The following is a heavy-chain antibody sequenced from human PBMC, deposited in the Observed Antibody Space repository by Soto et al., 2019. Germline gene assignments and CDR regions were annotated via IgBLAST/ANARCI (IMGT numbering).Heavy chain of an antibody. V-gene: IGHV1-3*01. CDR2: INAGNGNT. CDR3: ARSHSGSYFRY. CDR1: GYTFTSYA. Sequence: RASVKVSCKASGYTFTSYAMHWVRQAPGQRLEWMGWINAGNGNTKYSQKFQGRVTITRDTSASTAYMELSSLRSEDTAVYYCARSHSGSYFRYWGQGTLVTVSS. J-gene: IGHJ4*02. D-gene: IGHD1-26*01.